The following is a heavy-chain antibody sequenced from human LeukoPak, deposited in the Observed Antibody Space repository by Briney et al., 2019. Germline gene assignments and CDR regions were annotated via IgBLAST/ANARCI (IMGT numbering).Heavy chain of an antibody. CDR1: GFTFSSYN. V-gene: IGHV3-30-3*01. CDR2: ISYDGSNN. J-gene: IGHJ4*02. CDR3: ARGWVSRGSYYFDY. Sequence: GRSLRLSCAASGFTFSSYNMHWVRQAPGKGLEWVAVISYDGSNNYYADSVKGRFTISRDNSKNTLYLQMNSLRAEDTAVYYCARGWVSRGSYYFDYWGQGTLVTVSS. D-gene: IGHD6-19*01.